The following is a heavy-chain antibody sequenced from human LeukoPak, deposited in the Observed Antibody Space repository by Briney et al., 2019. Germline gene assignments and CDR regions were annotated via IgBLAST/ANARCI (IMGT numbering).Heavy chain of an antibody. Sequence: GSLRLSCAASGFTFSSHSMTWVRQAPGRGLEWVSSISTSSSYIYYADSVKGRFTISRDNAKNSLYLQMNSLRVEDTALYYCTRDRGSGSYTYMDVWGKGTSVTVSS. CDR1: GFTFSSHS. V-gene: IGHV3-21*04. D-gene: IGHD3-10*01. CDR2: ISTSSSYI. J-gene: IGHJ6*03. CDR3: TRDRGSGSYTYMDV.